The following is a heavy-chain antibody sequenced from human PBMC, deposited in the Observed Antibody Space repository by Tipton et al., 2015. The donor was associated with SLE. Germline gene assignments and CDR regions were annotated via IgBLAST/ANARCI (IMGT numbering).Heavy chain of an antibody. CDR1: GGSISNYHSY. D-gene: IGHD3-3*01. V-gene: IGHV4-61*02. J-gene: IGHJ2*01. Sequence: TLSLTCTVSGGSISNYHSYWSWIRQTAGKGLEWIGRVYSPGSTYYNPSLESRVTISVDTSKNHFSLNLRSVTAADTAFYYCARLGGDEGLEWIHLGYFDLWGRGTLVTVSS. CDR3: ARLGGDEGLEWIHLGYFDL. CDR2: VYSPGST.